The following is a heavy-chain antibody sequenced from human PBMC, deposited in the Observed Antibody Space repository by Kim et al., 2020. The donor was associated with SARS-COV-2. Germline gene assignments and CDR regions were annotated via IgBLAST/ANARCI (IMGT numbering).Heavy chain of an antibody. D-gene: IGHD2-21*01. CDR2: ISSSGSTI. CDR1: GFTFSSYE. CDR3: ARVVVTETRSTGDAFDI. Sequence: GGSLRLSCAASGFTFSSYEMNWVRQAPGKGLEWVSYISSSGSTIYYADSVKGRFTISRDNAKNSLYLQMNSLRAEDTAVYYCARVVVTETRSTGDAFDIWGQGTMVTVSS. V-gene: IGHV3-48*03. J-gene: IGHJ3*02.